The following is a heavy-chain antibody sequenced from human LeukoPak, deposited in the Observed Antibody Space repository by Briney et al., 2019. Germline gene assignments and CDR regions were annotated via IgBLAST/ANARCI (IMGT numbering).Heavy chain of an antibody. V-gene: IGHV1-2*02. Sequence: ASVKVSCKASGYTFTGHYIHWVRQAPGQGLEWMGWINPNSGGTRYAQKFQGRVTVTRDTSSSTAYMELRSLRSDDTAVYYCARDDHVYYDSSGYYDYWGQGTLVTVSS. CDR2: INPNSGGT. CDR3: ARDDHVYYDSSGYYDY. J-gene: IGHJ4*02. CDR1: GYTFTGHY. D-gene: IGHD3-22*01.